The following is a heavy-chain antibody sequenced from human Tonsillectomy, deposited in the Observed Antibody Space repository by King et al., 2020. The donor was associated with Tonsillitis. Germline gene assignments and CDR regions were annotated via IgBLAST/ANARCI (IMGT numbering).Heavy chain of an antibody. J-gene: IGHJ4*02. V-gene: IGHV3-15*01. D-gene: IGHD3-10*01. Sequence: VQLVEAGGGLVKPGGSLRLSCAASGFTFSNAWMSWVRKAPGKGLEWVGRIKRKTDGGTTDYASPVKGRFTISRDDSKNTLYLQMNSLKTEDTAVYYCTTRILWFGESYFDYWGQGTLVTVSS. CDR2: IKRKTDGGTT. CDR1: GFTFSNAW. CDR3: TTRILWFGESYFDY.